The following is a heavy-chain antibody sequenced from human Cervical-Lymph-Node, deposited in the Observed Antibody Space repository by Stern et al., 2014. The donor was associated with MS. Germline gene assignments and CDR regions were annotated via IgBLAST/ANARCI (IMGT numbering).Heavy chain of an antibody. V-gene: IGHV7-4-1*02. CDR3: ARARDGTDY. CDR2: INTYTGAP. J-gene: IGHJ4*02. Sequence: VQLLESGSELKKPGASVKVSCKASGYTFTTYSMNWVRQAPGQGLEWMGWINTYTGAPTYAQGFTGRFVFSLDTSVSTAYLQISGLKADDTAVYYCARARDGTDYWGQGTLVTVSS. D-gene: IGHD5-24*01. CDR1: GYTFTTYS.